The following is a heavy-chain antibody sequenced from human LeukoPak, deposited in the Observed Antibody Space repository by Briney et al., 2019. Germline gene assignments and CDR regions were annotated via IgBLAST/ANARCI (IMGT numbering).Heavy chain of an antibody. Sequence: PSETLSLTCAVYGGSFSGYYWSWIRQPPGKGLEWIGEINHSGSTNYNPSLRSRVTIPVDTSKNQFSLKLSSVTAADTAVYYCARNPRRKQWLVHNWFDPWGQGTLVTVSS. CDR2: INHSGST. CDR3: ARNPRRKQWLVHNWFDP. J-gene: IGHJ5*02. CDR1: GGSFSGYY. V-gene: IGHV4-34*01. D-gene: IGHD6-19*01.